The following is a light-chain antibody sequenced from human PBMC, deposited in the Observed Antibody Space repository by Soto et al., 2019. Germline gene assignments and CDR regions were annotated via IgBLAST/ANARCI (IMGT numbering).Light chain of an antibody. CDR2: EVS. CDR1: SSDVGIYNL. V-gene: IGLV2-23*02. Sequence: QSVLTQPASVSGSPGQSITISCTRTSSDVGIYNLVSWYQQHPGKAPKLIIYEVSKRPSGVSIRFSGSKSGNTASLTISGLQAEDEADYYCCSYVVSYLFGTGTKLTVL. J-gene: IGLJ1*01. CDR3: CSYVVSYL.